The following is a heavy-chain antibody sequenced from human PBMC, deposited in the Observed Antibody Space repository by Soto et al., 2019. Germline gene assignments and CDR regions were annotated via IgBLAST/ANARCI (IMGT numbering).Heavy chain of an antibody. CDR2: IIPIFGTA. V-gene: IGHV1-69*13. J-gene: IGHJ6*02. Sequence: ASVKVSCKASGGTFSSYAISWVRQAPGQGLEWMGGIIPIFGTANYAQKFQGRVTITADESTSTAYMELSSLRSEDTAVYYCARGGRGYSYGYHYYYGMDVWGQGTTVTVS. CDR3: ARGGRGYSYGYHYYYGMDV. D-gene: IGHD5-18*01. CDR1: GGTFSSYA.